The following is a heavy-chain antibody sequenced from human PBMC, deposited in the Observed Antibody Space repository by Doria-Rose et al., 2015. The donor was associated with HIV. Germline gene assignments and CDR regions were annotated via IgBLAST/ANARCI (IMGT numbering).Heavy chain of an antibody. CDR1: GVSLSSPGLG. J-gene: IGHJ4*02. CDR3: ARIKSSRWYHKYYFDF. V-gene: IGHV2-26*01. CDR2: IYSYDEG. Sequence: QITLKESGPVLMKPTETLTLTCTVSGVSLSSPGLGVSRIRQPPGKALEWLANIYSYDEGSYKTSLKSRLNSSRGTSKSQVVLTMTDMDPVDTATYYCARIKSSRWYHKYYFDFWGQGTLVIVSA. D-gene: IGHD6-13*01.